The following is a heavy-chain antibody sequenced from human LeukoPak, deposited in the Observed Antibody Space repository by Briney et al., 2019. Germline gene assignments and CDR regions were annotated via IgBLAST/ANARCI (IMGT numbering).Heavy chain of an antibody. CDR2: IIPIFGSS. CDR3: ARVTHTELSTWFDP. D-gene: IGHD5-18*01. V-gene: IGHV1-69*13. CDR1: GGTFNNYA. Sequence: ASVKVSCKASGGTFNNYAINWVRQAPGQGLEWRGGIIPIFGSSNYAQKFQGRVTITADESTTTAYMELSSLRSEDTAVYYCARVTHTELSTWFDPWGQGTLVTVSS. J-gene: IGHJ5*02.